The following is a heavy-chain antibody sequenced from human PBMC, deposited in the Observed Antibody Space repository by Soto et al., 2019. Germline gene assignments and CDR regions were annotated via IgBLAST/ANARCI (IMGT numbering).Heavy chain of an antibody. CDR1: GFTFSSYS. CDR2: ISSSSSYI. CDR3: ARDGYKAPYYGMDV. J-gene: IGHJ6*02. Sequence: GVYLGLSCAASGFTFSSYSMNWVRQAPGKGLEWVSSISSSSSYIYYADSVKGRFTISRDNAKNSLYLQMNSLRAEDTAVYYCARDGYKAPYYGMDVWGQGTTVIVS. V-gene: IGHV3-21*01. D-gene: IGHD1-1*01.